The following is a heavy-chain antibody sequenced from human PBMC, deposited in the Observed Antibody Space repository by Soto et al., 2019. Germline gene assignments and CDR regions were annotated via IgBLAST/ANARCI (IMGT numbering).Heavy chain of an antibody. CDR1: GGTFSSYA. CDR3: AGNRSGLKMATITDDAFDI. V-gene: IGHV1-69*01. CDR2: IIPIFGTA. J-gene: IGHJ3*02. D-gene: IGHD5-12*01. Sequence: QVQLVQSGAEVKKPGSSVKVSCKASGGTFSSYAISWVRQAPGQGLEWMGGIIPIFGTANYAQKFQGRVKITADESTSTAYMELSSLRSEDTAVYYCAGNRSGLKMATITDDAFDIWGQGTMVTVSS.